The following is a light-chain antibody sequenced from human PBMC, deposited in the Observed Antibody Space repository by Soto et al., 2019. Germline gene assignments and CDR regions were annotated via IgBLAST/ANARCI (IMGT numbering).Light chain of an antibody. V-gene: IGKV1-5*03. CDR3: QQYISYPIT. J-gene: IGKJ5*01. Sequence: DIQMTQSPSTLSASVGDRVTITCRASQSISSWLAWYQQKPGKAPKLLIYKASTLESGVPSRFSGSGSGTEFTLTISSLQPDDFATYYCQQYISYPITFGRGTRLEIK. CDR2: KAS. CDR1: QSISSW.